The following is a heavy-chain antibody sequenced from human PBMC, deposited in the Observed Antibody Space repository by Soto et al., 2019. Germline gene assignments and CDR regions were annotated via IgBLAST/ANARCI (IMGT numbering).Heavy chain of an antibody. CDR3: VRRRVSAPGIDWFDP. J-gene: IGHJ5*02. Sequence: GASVKVSCKASGYTFTSYGIHWVRQAPGQRLEWMGWINAANGDTKYSPKFQGRVTITRDTSASTAYMELRSLRSEDTAVYYCVRRRVSAPGIDWFDPWGQGTLVTVSS. CDR1: GYTFTSYG. CDR2: INAANGDT. V-gene: IGHV1-3*01. D-gene: IGHD6-13*01.